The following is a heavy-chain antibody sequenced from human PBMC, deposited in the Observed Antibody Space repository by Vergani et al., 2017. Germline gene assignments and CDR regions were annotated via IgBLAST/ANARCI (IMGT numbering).Heavy chain of an antibody. CDR2: ISWNSGSI. Sequence: EVQLVESGGGLVQPGRSLRLSCAASGFTFDDYAMHWVRQAPGKGLEWVSGISWNSGSIGYADSVKGGFTIYRDNAKNSRYLQMNSLRAEDTAVYYCARRGSSWSTDYWGQGTLVTVSS. D-gene: IGHD6-13*01. V-gene: IGHV3-9*01. CDR1: GFTFDDYA. CDR3: ARRGSSWSTDY. J-gene: IGHJ4*02.